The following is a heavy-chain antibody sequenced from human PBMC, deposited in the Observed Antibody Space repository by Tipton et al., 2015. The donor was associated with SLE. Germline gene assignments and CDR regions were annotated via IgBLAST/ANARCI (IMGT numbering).Heavy chain of an antibody. CDR3: AAYHYDASGDQYMDV. CDR2: IHYSGST. Sequence: LRLSCSVSGGSITSNIHYCGWIRQPPGKGLEWIGNIHYSGSTNYNPSLESRVAKSVDTSNDQFSLRLSSVTAADTAVYYCAAYHYDASGDQYMDVWGKGTTVTVSS. D-gene: IGHD3-22*01. V-gene: IGHV4-39*07. J-gene: IGHJ6*03. CDR1: GGSITSNIHY.